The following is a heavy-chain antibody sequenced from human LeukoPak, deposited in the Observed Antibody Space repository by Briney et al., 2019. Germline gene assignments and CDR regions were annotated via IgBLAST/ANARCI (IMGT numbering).Heavy chain of an antibody. CDR3: ARFGYSYEGPIDY. J-gene: IGHJ4*02. V-gene: IGHV4-59*11. Sequence: PSETLSLTCTVSGGSISSHYWSWIRQPPGKGLEWIGYIYYSGSTNYKPSLKSRVTISVDTSKNQFSLKLSSVTAADTAVYYCARFGYSYEGPIDYWGQGTLVTVSS. CDR2: IYYSGST. D-gene: IGHD5-18*01. CDR1: GGSISSHY.